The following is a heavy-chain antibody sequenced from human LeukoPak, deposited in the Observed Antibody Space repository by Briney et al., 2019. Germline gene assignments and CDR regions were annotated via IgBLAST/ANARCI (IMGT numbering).Heavy chain of an antibody. CDR3: ARDRHIAAAGYYFDY. Sequence: PGRSLRLSCAASGFTFSTYPIHWVRQAPGKGLKWVAVIADDGKDKHYVESVKGRFTISRDNSKNTLYLQMNSLRVEDTAVYYCARDRHIAAAGYYFDYWGQGTLVTVSS. J-gene: IGHJ4*02. CDR2: IADDGKDK. D-gene: IGHD6-25*01. V-gene: IGHV3-30*04. CDR1: GFTFSTYP.